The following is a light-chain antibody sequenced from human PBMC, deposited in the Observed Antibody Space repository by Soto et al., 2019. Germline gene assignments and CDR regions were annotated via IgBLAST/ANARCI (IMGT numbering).Light chain of an antibody. V-gene: IGKV3-15*01. Sequence: IVMTQTPATLSWSPGESATLSCRASQSVSSNLAWHQQKPGQAPRILMYDASTRATGISARFSGSGSGTEFTLTISSLQSEDFAVYYCQQYHNWPITFGQGTLLEIK. J-gene: IGKJ5*01. CDR3: QQYHNWPIT. CDR1: QSVSSN. CDR2: DAS.